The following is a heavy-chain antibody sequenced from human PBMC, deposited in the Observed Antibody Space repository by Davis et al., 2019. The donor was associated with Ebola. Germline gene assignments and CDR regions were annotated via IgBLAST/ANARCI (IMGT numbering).Heavy chain of an antibody. CDR3: ARAPAWSGINYYCFDY. Sequence: SVKVSCKASGGTFSSYAISWVRQAPGQGLEWMGGIIPIFGTANYAQKFQGRVTMTRNTSISTAYMELSSLKSEDTAVYYCARAPAWSGINYYCFDYWGQGTLVTVSS. CDR2: IIPIFGTA. D-gene: IGHD5-24*01. J-gene: IGHJ4*02. CDR1: GGTFSSYA. V-gene: IGHV1-69*05.